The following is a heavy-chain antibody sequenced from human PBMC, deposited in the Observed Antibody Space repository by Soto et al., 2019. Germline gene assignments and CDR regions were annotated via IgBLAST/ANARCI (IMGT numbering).Heavy chain of an antibody. Sequence: QVQLVESGGGLVKPGGSLRLSCAASGFTFSDYYMSWIRQAPGKGLEWVSYISSSSSYTNYADSVKGRFTISRDNAKNSLYLQMNSLRAEDTAVYYCARVAAMATITDAFDIWGQGTMVTVSS. CDR2: ISSSSSYT. D-gene: IGHD5-12*01. CDR1: GFTFSDYY. CDR3: ARVAAMATITDAFDI. V-gene: IGHV3-11*05. J-gene: IGHJ3*02.